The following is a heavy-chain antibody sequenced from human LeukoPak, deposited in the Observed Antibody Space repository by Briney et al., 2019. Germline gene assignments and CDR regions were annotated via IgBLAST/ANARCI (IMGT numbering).Heavy chain of an antibody. J-gene: IGHJ4*02. V-gene: IGHV3-7*01. CDR1: PFTFSSYW. CDR2: IKQDGSES. D-gene: IGHD2-15*01. Sequence: GGSLRLSCAASPFTFSSYWMSWVRQAPGKGLEWVANIKQDGSESYYVDSVKGRFTISRDNAKNSLYLQLNSLRVEDTAVYYCARDGRIAYWGQGTLVTVSS. CDR3: ARDGRIAY.